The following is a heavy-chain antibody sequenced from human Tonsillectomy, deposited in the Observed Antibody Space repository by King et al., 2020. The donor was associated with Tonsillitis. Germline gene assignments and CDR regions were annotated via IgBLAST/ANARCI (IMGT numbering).Heavy chain of an antibody. CDR2: INTYGCWT. CDR1: GFTFRSFW. J-gene: IGHJ4*02. V-gene: IGHV3-74*03. Sequence: VQLVESGGGLVQPGGSLRLSFADSGFTFRSFWVPWVRQTPGKGLVWVSRINTYGCWTTYADSVKGRFTISRENAKNTLYLQMNRLKDEDTAVYYCASDLSGPRDYWGQGTLVTVSS. CDR3: ASDLSGPRDY. D-gene: IGHD1-26*01.